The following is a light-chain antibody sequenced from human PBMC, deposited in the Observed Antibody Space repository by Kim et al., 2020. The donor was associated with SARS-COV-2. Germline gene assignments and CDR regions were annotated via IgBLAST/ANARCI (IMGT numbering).Light chain of an antibody. CDR2: GAS. CDR3: QQYGSSPYT. CDR1: RGVTTHY. Sequence: LSPGDRATLSGRASRGVTTHYLAWYHQKPGQAPRLLIYGASNRATGTPDRFSGDGSGTDFTLTISRLEPEDFAVYYCQQYGSSPYTFGQGTKLEI. J-gene: IGKJ2*01. V-gene: IGKV3-20*01.